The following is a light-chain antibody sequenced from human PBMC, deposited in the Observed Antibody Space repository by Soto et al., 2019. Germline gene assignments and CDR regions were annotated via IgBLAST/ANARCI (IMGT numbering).Light chain of an antibody. CDR2: DAS. V-gene: IGKV3-11*01. CDR1: QSLSKY. J-gene: IGKJ4*01. Sequence: EIVVTQAPATLSLSPGERATLSCRASQSLSKYLACYQQKPCQAPRLLIHDASNRATGIPARFSGSGSGTDFTLTISSLEPEDFAVYYCQQRSKWRGTFGEGTKVEIK. CDR3: QQRSKWRGT.